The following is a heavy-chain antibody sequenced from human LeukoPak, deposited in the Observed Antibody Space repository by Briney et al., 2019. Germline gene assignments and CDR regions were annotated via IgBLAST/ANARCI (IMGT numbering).Heavy chain of an antibody. D-gene: IGHD3-22*01. V-gene: IGHV3-30*02. J-gene: IGHJ4*02. Sequence: GGSLRLSCAASGFTFSSYGMHWVRQAPGKGLEWVAFIRYDGSNKYYADSVKGRFTISRDNSKNTLYLQMNSLRAEDTAVYYCAKDRDDSSGLDYWGQGTLVTVSS. CDR2: IRYDGSNK. CDR3: AKDRDDSSGLDY. CDR1: GFTFSSYG.